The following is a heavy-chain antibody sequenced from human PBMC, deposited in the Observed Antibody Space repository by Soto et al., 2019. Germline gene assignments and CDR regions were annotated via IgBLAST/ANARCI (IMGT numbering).Heavy chain of an antibody. CDR1: GGSISSGDYY. Sequence: SETLSLTFTVSGGSISSGDYYWSWIRQPPGKGLEWIGYIYYSGSTYYNPSLKSRVTISVDTSKNQFSLKLSSVTAADTAVYYCARGSARNDYGDYGSFDYWGQGTLVTVPS. CDR2: IYYSGST. D-gene: IGHD4-17*01. CDR3: ARGSARNDYGDYGSFDY. V-gene: IGHV4-30-4*01. J-gene: IGHJ4*02.